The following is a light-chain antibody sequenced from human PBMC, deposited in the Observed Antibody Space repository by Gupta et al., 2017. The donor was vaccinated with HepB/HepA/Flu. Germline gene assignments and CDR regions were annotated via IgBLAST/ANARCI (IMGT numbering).Light chain of an antibody. CDR2: RND. CDR1: STNIGVSH. Sequence: QAVLTQPPYVTGTPGKSVTIPCSGSSTNIGVSHVPWFQHFPGRAPNLLISRNDQRPSGVPDRFSGSKSATSGTLAISGLRAEDEADYYCAAWHGSRRVWVFGGGTKLTVL. CDR3: AAWHGSRRVWV. V-gene: IGLV1-47*01. J-gene: IGLJ3*02.